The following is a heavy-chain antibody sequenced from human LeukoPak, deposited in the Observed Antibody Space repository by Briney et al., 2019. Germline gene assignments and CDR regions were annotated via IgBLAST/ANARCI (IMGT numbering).Heavy chain of an antibody. CDR1: GASISNYY. V-gene: IGHV4-59*01. D-gene: IGHD5-18*01. CDR3: ARDGYSYGNWFDP. J-gene: IGHJ5*02. CDR2: IYYSGST. Sequence: SETLSLTCTVSGASISNYYWSWIRQPPGKGLEWIGYIYYSGSTNYNPSLKSRLIILVDTSKNQFSLKLSSVTAADTAVYYCARDGYSYGNWFDPWGQGTLVTVSS.